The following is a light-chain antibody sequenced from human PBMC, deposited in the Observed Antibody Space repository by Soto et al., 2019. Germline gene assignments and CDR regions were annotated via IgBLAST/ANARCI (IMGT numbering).Light chain of an antibody. J-gene: IGLJ1*01. CDR1: SSNIGSNT. CDR3: AAWDDSLNGFYV. Sequence: QPVLTQPPSASGTPGQRVTISCSGSSSNIGSNTVNWYQQLPGTAPKLLIYSNNPRPSGVPDRFSGSKSGTSASLAISGLQSEDEADYYCAAWDDSLNGFYVFGTGTKVTVL. CDR2: SNN. V-gene: IGLV1-44*01.